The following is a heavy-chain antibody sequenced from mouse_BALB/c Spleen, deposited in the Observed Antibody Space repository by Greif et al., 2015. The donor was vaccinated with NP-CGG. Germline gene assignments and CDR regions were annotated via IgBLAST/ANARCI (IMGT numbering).Heavy chain of an antibody. V-gene: IGHV1-18*01. CDR2: INPNNGGT. CDR1: GYTFTDYN. Sequence: VQLKESGPELVKPGASVKIPCKASGYTFTDYNMDWVKQSHGKSLEWIGDINPNNGGTIYNQKFKGKATLTVDKSSSTAYMELRSLTSEDTAVYYCARWGYYRYAMDYWGQGTSVTVSS. J-gene: IGHJ4*01. D-gene: IGHD2-14*01. CDR3: ARWGYYRYAMDY.